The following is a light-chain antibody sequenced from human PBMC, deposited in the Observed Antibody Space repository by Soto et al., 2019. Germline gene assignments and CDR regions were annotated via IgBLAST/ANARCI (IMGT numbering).Light chain of an antibody. CDR3: QQYNTYRGT. CDR2: DVS. CDR1: QSINNW. J-gene: IGKJ2*01. V-gene: IGKV1-5*01. Sequence: IQMTQSPSTLSASVGDRVTITCRATQSINNWLAWHQQKPGKAPKLLIYDVSILESGVPSRFSGSGSGTEFTLTISSLQPDDFATYYCQQYNTYRGTFGQGTKLEIK.